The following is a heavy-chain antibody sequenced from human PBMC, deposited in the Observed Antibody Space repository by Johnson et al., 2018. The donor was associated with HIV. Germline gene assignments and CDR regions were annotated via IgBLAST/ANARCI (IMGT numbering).Heavy chain of an antibody. CDR2: ISYDGSNN. J-gene: IGHJ3*02. D-gene: IGHD6-6*01. CDR1: GFTFSSYA. V-gene: IGHV3-30*04. CDR3: ARDRGIAARPFRYAFDI. Sequence: QVLLVESGGGVVQPGRSLRLSCAASGFTFSSYAMHWVRQAPGKGLEWVAVISYDGSNNYYADSVKGRFTISRDNSKNTLYLQMNSLRAEDTAVYYCARDRGIAARPFRYAFDIWGQGTMVTVSS.